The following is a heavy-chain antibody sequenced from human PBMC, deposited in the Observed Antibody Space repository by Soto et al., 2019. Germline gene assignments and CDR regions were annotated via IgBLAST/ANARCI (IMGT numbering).Heavy chain of an antibody. CDR1: GGSISSYY. J-gene: IGHJ5*02. CDR3: ARDDRRYSSGWSPRAGEFDP. V-gene: IGHV4-59*01. Sequence: QVQLQESGPGLVKPSETLSLTCTVSGGSISSYYWSWIRQPPGKGLEWIGYIYYSGSTNYNPSLKSRVTISVDTSKNQFSLKLSSVTAADTAVYYCARDDRRYSSGWSPRAGEFDPWGQGTLVTVSS. CDR2: IYYSGST. D-gene: IGHD6-19*01.